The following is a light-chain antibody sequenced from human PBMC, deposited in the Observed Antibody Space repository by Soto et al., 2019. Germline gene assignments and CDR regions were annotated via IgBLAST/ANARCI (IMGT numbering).Light chain of an antibody. CDR1: QSISSW. Sequence: DIQMTQSPSTLSASVGDRVTITCRASQSISSWLAWYQQKPGKAPKLLIYKASSLESGVPSRFSGSGSGTEFTLPISSLQPDDFATYYCQQYNSYPWTFGQGTKVESK. V-gene: IGKV1-5*03. J-gene: IGKJ1*01. CDR3: QQYNSYPWT. CDR2: KAS.